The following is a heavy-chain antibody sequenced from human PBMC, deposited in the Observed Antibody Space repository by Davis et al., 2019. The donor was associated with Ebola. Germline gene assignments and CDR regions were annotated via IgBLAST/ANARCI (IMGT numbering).Heavy chain of an antibody. J-gene: IGHJ3*02. CDR2: ISSTSYFI. D-gene: IGHD5-18*01. CDR1: GFAFSTYS. V-gene: IGHV3-21*01. Sequence: GESLKISCAASGFAFSTYSVNWVRQAPGKGLEWVSSISSTSYFIYYADSVKGRFTISRDNSKNTLYLQMNSLRAEDTAVYYCARDEAAMVTDAFDIWGQGTMVTVSS. CDR3: ARDEAAMVTDAFDI.